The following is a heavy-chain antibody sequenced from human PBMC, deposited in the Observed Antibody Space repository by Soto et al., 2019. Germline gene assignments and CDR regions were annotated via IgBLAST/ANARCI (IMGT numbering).Heavy chain of an antibody. CDR3: ARCVWSGYDYYYYYYMDV. Sequence: GGSLRLSCAASGFPFSSYGMHWVRQAPGKGLVWVAGINSDGSSTSYADSVKGRFTISRDNAKNTLYLQMNSLRAEDTAVYYCARCVWSGYDYYYYYYMDVWGKGTTVTVSS. J-gene: IGHJ6*03. D-gene: IGHD3-3*01. CDR2: INSDGSST. V-gene: IGHV3-74*01. CDR1: GFPFSSYG.